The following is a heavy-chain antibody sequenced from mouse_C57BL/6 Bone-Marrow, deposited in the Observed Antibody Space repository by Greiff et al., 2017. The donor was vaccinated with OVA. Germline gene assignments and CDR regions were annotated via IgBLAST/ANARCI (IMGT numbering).Heavy chain of an antibody. J-gene: IGHJ2*01. V-gene: IGHV1-82*01. Sequence: QVQLKQSGPELVKPGASVKISCKASGYAFSSSWMNWVKQRPGKGLEWIGRIYPGDGDTNYNGKFKGKATLTADKSSSTAYMQLSSLTSEDSAVYFCARKKGSYYDYGFDYWGQGTTLTVSS. CDR1: GYAFSSSW. CDR3: ARKKGSYYDYGFDY. CDR2: IYPGDGDT. D-gene: IGHD2-4*01.